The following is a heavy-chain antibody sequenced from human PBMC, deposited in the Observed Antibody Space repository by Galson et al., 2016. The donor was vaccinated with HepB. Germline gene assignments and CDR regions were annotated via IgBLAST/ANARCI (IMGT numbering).Heavy chain of an antibody. CDR3: ARDQGATIPGYYYYGMDV. CDR2: IYYSGST. CDR1: GGSISSGVYY. J-gene: IGHJ6*02. D-gene: IGHD5-12*01. Sequence: TLSLTCTVSGGSISSGVYYWSWIRQHPGKGLGWIGYIYYSGSTYYNPSLKSRVTISVDTSKNQFSLKLSSVTAADTAVYYCARDQGATIPGYYYYGMDVWGQGTTVTVSS. V-gene: IGHV4-31*03.